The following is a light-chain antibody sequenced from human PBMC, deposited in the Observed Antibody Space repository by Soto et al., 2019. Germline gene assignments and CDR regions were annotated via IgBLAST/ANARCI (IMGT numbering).Light chain of an antibody. CDR2: GAS. Sequence: EIVVTQSPALLSVSPGERVTLSCRASQSVISSIAWYQQKLGQAPRLLIYGASTRATGIPARFSGSGSGTEFFPTISSLQSEDFAIYYCQHYNNWLGTFGGGTKVDIK. V-gene: IGKV3-15*01. CDR3: QHYNNWLGT. CDR1: QSVISS. J-gene: IGKJ4*01.